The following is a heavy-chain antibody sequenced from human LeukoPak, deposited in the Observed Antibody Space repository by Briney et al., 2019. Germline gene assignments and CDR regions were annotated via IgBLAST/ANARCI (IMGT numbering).Heavy chain of an antibody. CDR3: AKDGVLKVDTAIL. D-gene: IGHD5-18*01. V-gene: IGHV3-30*02. J-gene: IGHJ4*02. CDR2: IRYDGSNK. Sequence: GGSLRLSCAASGFTFSSYGMRWVRQAPGKGLEWVAFIRYDGSNKYYADSVKGRFTISRDNSKNTLYLQMNSLRAEDTAVYYCAKDGVLKVDTAILWGQGTLVTVSS. CDR1: GFTFSSYG.